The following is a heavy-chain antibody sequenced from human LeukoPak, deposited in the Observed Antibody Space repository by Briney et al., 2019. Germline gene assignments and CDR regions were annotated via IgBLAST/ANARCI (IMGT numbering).Heavy chain of an antibody. CDR2: INHSGST. V-gene: IGHV4-34*01. J-gene: IGHJ3*02. Sequence: PSETLSLTCAVYGGSFSGYYWSWIRQPPGKGLEWIGEINHSGSTNYNPSLKSRVTISVDTSKNQFSLKLSSVTAADTAVYFCARGPYSYDSSGAFDIWGQGPMVTVSS. D-gene: IGHD3-22*01. CDR3: ARGPYSYDSSGAFDI. CDR1: GGSFSGYY.